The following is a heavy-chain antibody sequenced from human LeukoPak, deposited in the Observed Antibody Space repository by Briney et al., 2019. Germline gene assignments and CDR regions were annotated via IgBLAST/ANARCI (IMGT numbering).Heavy chain of an antibody. V-gene: IGHV5-51*01. CDR3: ARAGSWFGESRDAFDI. J-gene: IGHJ3*02. CDR2: IYPGDSDT. D-gene: IGHD3-10*01. Sequence: GESLKISCKGSGYSFTSYWIGWVRQMPGQGLEWMGIIYPGDSDTRYSPSFQGQVTISADKSISTAYLQWSSLKASDTAMYYCARAGSWFGESRDAFDIWGQGTMVTVSS. CDR1: GYSFTSYW.